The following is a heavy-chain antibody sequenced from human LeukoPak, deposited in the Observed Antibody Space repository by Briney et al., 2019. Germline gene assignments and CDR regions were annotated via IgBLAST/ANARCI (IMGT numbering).Heavy chain of an antibody. V-gene: IGHV6-1*01. CDR3: ARDHAHYDILTGPLSLGAFDI. Sequence: SQSLSLTCVISVDSVSTNSAAWTWIRQSPSRGLEWLGRTFYRSKWYNDYAVSVKSRITINPDTSKNQFSLQLNSVTPEDTAVYYCARDHAHYDILTGPLSLGAFDIWGQGTMVTVSS. D-gene: IGHD3-9*01. CDR2: TFYRSKWYN. CDR1: VDSVSTNSAA. J-gene: IGHJ3*02.